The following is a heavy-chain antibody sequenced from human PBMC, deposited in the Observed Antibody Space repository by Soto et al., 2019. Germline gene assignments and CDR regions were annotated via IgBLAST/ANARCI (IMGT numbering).Heavy chain of an antibody. CDR2: ISSSGSTI. V-gene: IGHV3-11*01. CDR1: GFTFSDYY. D-gene: IGHD3-10*01. Sequence: GGSLRLSCAASGFTFSDYYMSWIRQAPGKGLEWVSYISSSGSTIYYADSVKGRFTISRDNAKNSLYLQMNSLRAEDTAVYYCAREASTVGYYYGSGSYYYYMDVWGKGTTVTVSS. CDR3: AREASTVGYYYGSGSYYYYMDV. J-gene: IGHJ6*03.